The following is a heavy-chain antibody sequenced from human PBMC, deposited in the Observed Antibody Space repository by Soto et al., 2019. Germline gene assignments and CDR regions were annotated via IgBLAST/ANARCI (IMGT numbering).Heavy chain of an antibody. CDR3: ARGVFTQATNNGMWLSLPDDY. CDR2: INPNFDTT. V-gene: IGHV1-3*01. CDR1: GCTLNIDG. J-gene: IGHJ4*02. D-gene: IGHD3-22*01. Sequence: ASVNVSCKASGCTLNIDGISWVRQAPGQGLQWMGGINPNFDTTRYSEKFQDRVTITRDTSASTAYMELSSLRSEDTAVYYCARGVFTQATNNGMWLSLPDDYWGQGTLVTVSS.